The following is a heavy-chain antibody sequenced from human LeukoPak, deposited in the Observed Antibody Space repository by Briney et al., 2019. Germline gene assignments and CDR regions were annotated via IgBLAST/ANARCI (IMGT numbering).Heavy chain of an antibody. V-gene: IGHV3-9*01. J-gene: IGHJ4*02. D-gene: IGHD4-4*01. Sequence: PGGSLRLSCAASGFTFDDYAMHWVRQAPGKGLEWVSGINWNSGSIDYADSVKGRFTISRDNAKNTLYLQLNSLRAEDTAVYYCAREDYSNYAPYFDYWGQGTLVTVSS. CDR3: AREDYSNYAPYFDY. CDR1: GFTFDDYA. CDR2: INWNSGSI.